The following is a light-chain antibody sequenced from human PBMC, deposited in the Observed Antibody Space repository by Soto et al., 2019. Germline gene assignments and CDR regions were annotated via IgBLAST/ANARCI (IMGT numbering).Light chain of an antibody. CDR2: EVS. CDR1: SSDVGGYNY. V-gene: IGLV2-14*01. CDR3: SSYTSSSPLDV. Sequence: QSALTQPASVSGSPGQSITISCTGTSSDVGGYNYVSWYQQHPGKAPKLMIYEVSNRPSGVSNRFSGSKSGNKASLTISGLQAEDEADYYCSSYTSSSPLDVFGTGTKVTVL. J-gene: IGLJ1*01.